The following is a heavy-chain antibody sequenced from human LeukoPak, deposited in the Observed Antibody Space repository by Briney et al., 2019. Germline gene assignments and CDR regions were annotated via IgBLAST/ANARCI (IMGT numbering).Heavy chain of an antibody. D-gene: IGHD3-3*01. CDR3: GSQKEWSLTEYHFDY. Sequence: PSETLSLTCTVSGYSISSGYYCGWIRQPPGKGLEWIGSVYHSGSTYYNLSLKSRVTISMDKSKNQFSLKLTAVTAADTTVYYCGSQKEWSLTEYHFDYWGQGTLVTVSS. CDR2: VYHSGST. CDR1: GYSISSGYY. J-gene: IGHJ4*02. V-gene: IGHV4-38-2*02.